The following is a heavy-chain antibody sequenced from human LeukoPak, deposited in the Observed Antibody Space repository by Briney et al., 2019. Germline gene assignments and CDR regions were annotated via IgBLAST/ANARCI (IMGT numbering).Heavy chain of an antibody. CDR2: TSYDGSNK. J-gene: IGHJ4*02. CDR1: GFTFSSYG. D-gene: IGHD6-19*01. Sequence: GGSLRLSCAASGFTFSSYGMHWVRQAPGKGLQWVAVTSYDGSNKYYADSVKGRFTISRDNSKNTLYLQMNSPRAEDTAVYYCAKGHSSGWYYLDYWGQGTLVTVSS. CDR3: AKGHSSGWYYLDY. V-gene: IGHV3-30*18.